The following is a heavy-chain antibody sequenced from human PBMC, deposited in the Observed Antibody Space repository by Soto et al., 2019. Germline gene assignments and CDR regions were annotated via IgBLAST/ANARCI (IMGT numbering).Heavy chain of an antibody. CDR3: ARYGQRGGDYDSLAGYVY. Sequence: ASVKVSCKASGYTFTSYDINWVRQATGQGLEWMGWMNPNSGNTGYAQKFQGRVTMTRNTSISTAYMELSSLRSEDTAVYYCARYGQRGGDYDSLAGYVYSGQGTLVTVSS. CDR1: GYTFTSYD. D-gene: IGHD3-9*01. J-gene: IGHJ4*02. V-gene: IGHV1-8*01. CDR2: MNPNSGNT.